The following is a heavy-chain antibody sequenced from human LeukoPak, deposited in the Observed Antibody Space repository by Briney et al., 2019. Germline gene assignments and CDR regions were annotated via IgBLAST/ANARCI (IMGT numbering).Heavy chain of an antibody. CDR1: GGSISSGGYY. CDR3: ARSDSGSYTLDY. J-gene: IGHJ4*02. Sequence: PSETLSLTCTVSGGSISSGGYYWSWIRQHPGKGLEGVGYIYYRGSIYYNLSLKSRVTISVDTSKNQFSLKLSSVTAAGTAVYYCARSDSGSYTLDYWGQGTLVTVSS. V-gene: IGHV4-31*03. CDR2: IYYRGSI. D-gene: IGHD1-26*01.